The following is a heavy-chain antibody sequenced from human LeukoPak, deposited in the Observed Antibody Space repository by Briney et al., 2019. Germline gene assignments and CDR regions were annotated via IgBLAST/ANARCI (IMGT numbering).Heavy chain of an antibody. CDR1: GFTLSSYG. Sequence: GGSLRLSCAPAGFTLSSYGIHCVRQAPGKGLAWVAVISYDGSHQYYADSVKGRFTISRDNSKNTLYLQMNSLRGEYTAVYYCARMVASGVSLLDNWGLGTLVIVSS. J-gene: IGHJ4*02. V-gene: IGHV3-30*03. CDR2: ISYDGSHQ. CDR3: ARMVASGVSLLDN. D-gene: IGHD5-12*01.